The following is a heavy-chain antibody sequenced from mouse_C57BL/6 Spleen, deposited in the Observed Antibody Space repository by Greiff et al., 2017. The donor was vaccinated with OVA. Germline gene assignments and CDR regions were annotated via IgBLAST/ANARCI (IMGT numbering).Heavy chain of an antibody. V-gene: IGHV1-76*01. CDR2: IYPGSGNT. D-gene: IGHD1-1*01. CDR3: ARGHYGSSYSWYFDV. Sequence: QVQLQQSGAELVRPGASVKLSCKASGYTFTDYYINWVKQRPGQGLEWIARIYPGSGNTYYNEKFKGKATLTAEKSSSTAYMQLSSLTSEDSAVYFCARGHYGSSYSWYFDVWGTGTTVTVSS. J-gene: IGHJ1*03. CDR1: GYTFTDYY.